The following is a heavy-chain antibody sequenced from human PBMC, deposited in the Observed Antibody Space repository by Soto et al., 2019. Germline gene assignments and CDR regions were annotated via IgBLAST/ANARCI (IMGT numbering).Heavy chain of an antibody. V-gene: IGHV3-21*01. J-gene: IGHJ6*03. Sequence: EVQLVESGGGLVKPGGSLRLSCAASGFTFSSYSMNWVRQAPGKGLEWVSSISSSSSYIYYADSVKGRFTISRDNAKNSLSLQMNSLRAEDTAVYYCARENLYCSGGSCYWYYMDVWGKGTTVTVSS. D-gene: IGHD2-15*01. CDR3: ARENLYCSGGSCYWYYMDV. CDR2: ISSSSSYI. CDR1: GFTFSSYS.